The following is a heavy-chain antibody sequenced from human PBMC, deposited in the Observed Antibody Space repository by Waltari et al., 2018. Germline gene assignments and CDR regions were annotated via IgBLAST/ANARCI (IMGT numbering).Heavy chain of an antibody. J-gene: IGHJ5*02. V-gene: IGHV4-4*01. CDR1: C. D-gene: IGHD2-15*01. Sequence: CWSWVRQTPGKGLEWIGQVRTTGKTNYNPSLDSRVTISIDTSTSRFSLTLASVSAADTAVYFCARDRGRGLYLDTWGQGILVTVSP. CDR2: VRTTGKT. CDR3: ARDRGRGLYLDT.